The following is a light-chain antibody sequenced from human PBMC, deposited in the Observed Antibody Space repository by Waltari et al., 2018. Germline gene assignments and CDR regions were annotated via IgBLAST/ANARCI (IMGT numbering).Light chain of an antibody. Sequence: QSVLTQPPSVSGTPGQSVSISCSGSSSNIGRNFVYWYQQVPGTAPKLLIYRNSRRPAVVPDRISGSKSGTTVSLAISGLRSEDEAHYYCAVWDDSLSGLFFGGGTKLTVL. V-gene: IGLV1-47*01. CDR2: RNS. J-gene: IGLJ2*01. CDR3: AVWDDSLSGLF. CDR1: SSNIGRNF.